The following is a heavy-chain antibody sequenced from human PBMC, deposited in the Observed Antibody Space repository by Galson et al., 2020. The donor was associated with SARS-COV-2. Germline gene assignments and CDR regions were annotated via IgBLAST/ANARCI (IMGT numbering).Heavy chain of an antibody. CDR2: IYYSGGT. CDR3: ARVGGNDGWNWFDP. Sequence: SQTPSLTCSVSGGSMSKYSWSWIRQSPGKGLEWIGNIYYSGGTKYNPSLKSRVSMSVDTSENQFSRKLNSVTAADTAVYYCARVGGNDGWNWFDPWGQGTLVTVSS. D-gene: IGHD1-1*01. V-gene: IGHV4-59*01. CDR1: GGSMSKYS. J-gene: IGHJ5*02.